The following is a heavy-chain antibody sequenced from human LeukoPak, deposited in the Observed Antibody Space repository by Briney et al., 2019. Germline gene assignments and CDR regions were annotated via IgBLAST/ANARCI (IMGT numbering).Heavy chain of an antibody. V-gene: IGHV4-30-2*01. J-gene: IGHJ5*02. CDR2: IYHSGST. Sequence: PSQTLSLTCAVSGGSISSGGYSWSWIRQPPGKGLEWIGYIYHSGSTYYNPSLKSRVTISVDRSKNQFSLKLSSVTAADTAVYYCARDVEGYSGAFDPWGQGTLVTVSS. CDR3: ARDVEGYSGAFDP. CDR1: GGSISSGGYS. D-gene: IGHD5-12*01.